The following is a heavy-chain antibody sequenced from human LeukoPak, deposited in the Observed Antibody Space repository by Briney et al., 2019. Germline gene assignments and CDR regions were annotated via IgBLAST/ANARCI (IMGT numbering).Heavy chain of an antibody. D-gene: IGHD3-3*01. Sequence: TGGSLRLSCAASGFTFSSYAMSWVRPAPGKGLEWVSAISGSGGSTYYADSVKGRFTISRDNSKNTLYLQMNSLRAEDTAVYYCAKVWGKNYDFWSGYSTYYFDYWGQGTLVTVSS. CDR1: GFTFSSYA. CDR3: AKVWGKNYDFWSGYSTYYFDY. J-gene: IGHJ4*02. V-gene: IGHV3-23*01. CDR2: ISGSGGST.